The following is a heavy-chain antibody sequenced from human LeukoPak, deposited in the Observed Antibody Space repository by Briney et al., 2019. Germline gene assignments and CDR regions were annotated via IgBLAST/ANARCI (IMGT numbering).Heavy chain of an antibody. V-gene: IGHV4-34*01. D-gene: IGHD5-12*01. CDR2: INHSGST. CDR3: ASGYSGSFLYY. Sequence: PSETLSLTCAVYGGSFSGYYWSWIRQPPGKGLEWIGEINHSGSTNYNPSLKSRVTISVDTSKNQFSLKLSSVTAADTAVYYCASGYSGSFLYYWGQGTLVTVSS. CDR1: GGSFSGYY. J-gene: IGHJ4*02.